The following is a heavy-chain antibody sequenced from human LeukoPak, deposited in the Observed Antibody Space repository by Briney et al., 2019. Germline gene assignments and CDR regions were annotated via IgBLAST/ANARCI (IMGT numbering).Heavy chain of an antibody. CDR3: ARHSSEYNSGWRTRTIDH. CDR1: GYSFTTYW. J-gene: IGHJ4*02. Sequence: HGESLKISCKGSGYSFTTYWIGWVRQMPGKGLEWMGIIHPGDSDSTYSPSFQGQVTISADKSISTAYLQWNSLKASDTAIYYCARHSSEYNSGWRTRTIDHWGQGTLVTVSS. V-gene: IGHV5-51*01. D-gene: IGHD6-19*01. CDR2: IHPGDSDS.